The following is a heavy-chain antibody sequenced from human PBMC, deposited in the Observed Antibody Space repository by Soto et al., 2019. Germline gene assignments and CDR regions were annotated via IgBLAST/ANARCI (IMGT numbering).Heavy chain of an antibody. D-gene: IGHD1-26*01. Sequence: QVQLVQSGAAVKKPGASVKVSCKASGYTFTSYGISWVRQAPGQGLEWMGWISAYNGNTNYAQKLQGRVTMTTDTSTSRADMELRSLRSDDTAVYYCAREWRSSGSYSNWFDPWGQGTLVTVS. V-gene: IGHV1-18*04. CDR2: ISAYNGNT. CDR1: GYTFTSYG. CDR3: AREWRSSGSYSNWFDP. J-gene: IGHJ5*02.